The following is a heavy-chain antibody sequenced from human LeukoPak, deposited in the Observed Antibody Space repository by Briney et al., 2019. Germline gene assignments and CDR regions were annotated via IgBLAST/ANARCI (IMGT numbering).Heavy chain of an antibody. CDR2: ISAFNGVT. CDR1: GYTFTSYG. Sequence: GASVKVSCKASGYTFTSYGISWVRQAPGQGLEWMGWISAFNGVTEYAQKFQGRVSMTKDTSTSTAYMELRSLRFDDTAVYYCARMVGSSYSPPDYWGQGTLVTVSS. J-gene: IGHJ4*02. V-gene: IGHV1-18*01. D-gene: IGHD2-21*01. CDR3: ARMVGSSYSPPDY.